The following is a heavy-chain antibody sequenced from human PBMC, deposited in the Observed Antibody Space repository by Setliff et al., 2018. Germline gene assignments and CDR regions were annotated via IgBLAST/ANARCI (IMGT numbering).Heavy chain of an antibody. Sequence: ASVKVSCKTSGYNFITTGISWVRQAPGQGLEWMGWISPVYGIANYARKFQGRVTMTADTSTTTAYLELTSLRYDDTAVYYCVRGPGPSVVVAIPFDHWGQGSLVTVSS. V-gene: IGHV1-18*01. J-gene: IGHJ4*02. CDR1: GYNFITTG. D-gene: IGHD3-22*01. CDR2: ISPVYGIA. CDR3: VRGPGPSVVVAIPFDH.